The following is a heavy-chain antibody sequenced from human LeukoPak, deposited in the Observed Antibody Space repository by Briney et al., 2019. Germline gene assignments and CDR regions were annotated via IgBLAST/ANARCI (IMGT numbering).Heavy chain of an antibody. CDR2: IDWDGDT. CDR1: GFSLSSSRMC. CDR3: ARTDMTTVTTVVGTMGF. J-gene: IGHJ4*02. D-gene: IGHD4-17*01. V-gene: IGHV2-70*11. Sequence: SGPALVKPTQTLTLTCTFSGFSLSSSRMCLNWIRQSPGRALEWLARIDWDGDTYYTASLKTRLSISKDTSKNQVVLTMTNMDPVDTATYYCARTDMTTVTTVVGTMGFWGQGTPVTVSS.